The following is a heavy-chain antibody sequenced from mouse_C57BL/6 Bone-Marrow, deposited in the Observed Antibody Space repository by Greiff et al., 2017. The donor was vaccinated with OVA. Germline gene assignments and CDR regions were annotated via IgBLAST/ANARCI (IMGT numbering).Heavy chain of an antibody. V-gene: IGHV1-9*01. CDR1: GYTFTGYW. J-gene: IGHJ4*01. D-gene: IGHD3-3*01. CDR2: ILPGSGST. CDR3: ARWGWGQGMDY. Sequence: QVQLQQSGAELMQPGASVKLSCKATGYTFTGYWIEWVKQRPGHGLEWIGEILPGSGSTNYNEKFKGKATFTADKSSNTAYMQLISLTTEDSAIYYCARWGWGQGMDYWGQGTSVTVSS.